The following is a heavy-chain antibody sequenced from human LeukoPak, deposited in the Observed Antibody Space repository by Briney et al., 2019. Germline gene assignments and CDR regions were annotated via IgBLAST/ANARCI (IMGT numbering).Heavy chain of an antibody. Sequence: PGGSLRLSCAASGFTFSSYSMNWVRQAPGKGLEWVSSISSSSSYIYYADSVKGRFTISRDNAKNSLYLQMNSLRAEDTAVYYCARGAPLHDSSTPPAAWGQGTLVTVSS. CDR2: ISSSSSYI. V-gene: IGHV3-21*04. CDR1: GFTFSSYS. J-gene: IGHJ5*02. CDR3: ARGAPLHDSSTPPAA. D-gene: IGHD3-22*01.